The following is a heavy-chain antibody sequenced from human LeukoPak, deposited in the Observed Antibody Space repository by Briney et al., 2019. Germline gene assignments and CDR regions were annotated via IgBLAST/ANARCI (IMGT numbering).Heavy chain of an antibody. CDR3: ARSDYHNSGSHTVFDAFDI. CDR1: GGSISGYY. J-gene: IGHJ3*02. D-gene: IGHD3-10*01. CDR2: IDDSGNT. V-gene: IGHV4-59*01. Sequence: PSETLSLTCTVSGGSISGYYWSWIRRPPGKGLEWIGYIDDSGNTNYNPSPKSQVTISVDKSKNQFSLKLSFVTAADTAMYYCARSDYHNSGSHTVFDAFDIWGQGTRVTVSS.